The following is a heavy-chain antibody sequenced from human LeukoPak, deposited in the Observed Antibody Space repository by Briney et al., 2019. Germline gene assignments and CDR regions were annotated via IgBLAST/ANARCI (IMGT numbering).Heavy chain of an antibody. J-gene: IGHJ5*02. V-gene: IGHV1-46*01. CDR3: ARGSPPGRAYYDIWFDP. CDR1: GYTFTSYY. Sequence: ASVKVSCKASGYTFTSYYMHWVRQAPGQGREWMGIINPSGGSTSYAQKFQGRVTMTRDTSTSTVYMELSSLRSEDTAVYYCARGSPPGRAYYDIWFDPWGQGTLVTVSS. D-gene: IGHD3-22*01. CDR2: INPSGGST.